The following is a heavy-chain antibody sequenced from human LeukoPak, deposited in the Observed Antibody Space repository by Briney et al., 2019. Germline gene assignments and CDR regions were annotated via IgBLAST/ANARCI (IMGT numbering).Heavy chain of an antibody. Sequence: PGGSLRLSCAASGFTASSNYMSWVRQAPGKGLECVSVIYSGGSTYYADSVKSRFIISRDNSKNTMYLQMNSLRAEDTAVYYCARTLGYHPYYFDYWGQGALVTVSA. D-gene: IGHD5-12*01. CDR3: ARTLGYHPYYFDY. CDR1: GFTASSNY. V-gene: IGHV3-53*01. J-gene: IGHJ4*02. CDR2: IYSGGST.